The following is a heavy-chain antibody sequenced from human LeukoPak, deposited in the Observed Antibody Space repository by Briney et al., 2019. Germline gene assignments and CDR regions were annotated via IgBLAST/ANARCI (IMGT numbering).Heavy chain of an antibody. Sequence: GSLRLSCAASGLTFSTYAMHWVRPAPGKGLEWVAVISNDGSNKYYADSVKGRFTISRDNSKNTLFLQMNSLRGGDTAVYYCARVPPHCSGGRCYLELDYYYGMDVWGQGTTVTVSS. J-gene: IGHJ6*02. CDR2: ISNDGSNK. CDR1: GLTFSTYA. D-gene: IGHD2-15*01. V-gene: IGHV3-30-3*01. CDR3: ARVPPHCSGGRCYLELDYYYGMDV.